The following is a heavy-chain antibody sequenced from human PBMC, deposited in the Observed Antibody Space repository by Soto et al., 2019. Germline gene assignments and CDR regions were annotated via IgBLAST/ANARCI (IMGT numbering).Heavy chain of an antibody. Sequence: GGSLRLSCAASGSTFSGSAMHWVRQASGKGLEWVGRIRSKANSYATAYAASVKGRFTISRDDSKNTAYLQMNSLKTEDTAVYYCTRLAVVTPGYWGQGTLVTVSS. V-gene: IGHV3-73*01. D-gene: IGHD2-21*02. J-gene: IGHJ4*02. CDR2: IRSKANSYAT. CDR3: TRLAVVTPGY. CDR1: GSTFSGSA.